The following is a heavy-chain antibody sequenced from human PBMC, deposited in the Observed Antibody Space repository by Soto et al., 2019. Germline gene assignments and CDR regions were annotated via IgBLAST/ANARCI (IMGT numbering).Heavy chain of an antibody. CDR2: FYYSGST. CDR3: AILSGMDV. Sequence: SETLSLTCTVSGGSISSSNYHWGWIRQPPGKGLEWIGSFYYSGSTYYNPSLKSRVTISVDTSKNQFSLKLTSVTAADTAVYYCAILSGMDVWGQGITVTVSS. V-gene: IGHV4-39*01. CDR1: GGSISSSNYH. J-gene: IGHJ6*02.